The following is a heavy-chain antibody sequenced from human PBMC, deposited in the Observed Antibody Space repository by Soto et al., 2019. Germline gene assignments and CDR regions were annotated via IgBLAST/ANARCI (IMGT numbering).Heavy chain of an antibody. CDR2: IYYSGST. V-gene: IGHV4-59*01. CDR1: GGSISSYY. CDR3: ARDRVRGLRRGGYYYGMDV. J-gene: IGHJ6*02. Sequence: SETLSLTCTVSGGSISSYYWSWIRQPPGKGLEWIGYIYYSGSTNYNPSLKSRVTISVDTSKNQFSLKLSSVTAADTAVYYCARDRVRGLRRGGYYYGMDVWGQGTTVTVSS. D-gene: IGHD5-12*01.